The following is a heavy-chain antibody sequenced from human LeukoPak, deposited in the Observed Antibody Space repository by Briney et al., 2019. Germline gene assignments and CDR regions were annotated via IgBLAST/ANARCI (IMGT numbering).Heavy chain of an antibody. D-gene: IGHD5-18*01. CDR3: ARHQSAPGTAMGTWLDY. CDR2: IYPGDSDT. V-gene: IGHV5-51*01. CDR1: GYSFTSYW. Sequence: HGESLQISCKGSGYSFTSYWIGWVRQLPGKGLEWMGIIYPGDSDTRYSPSFQGQVTISADKSISTAYLQWSSLKASDTAMYYCARHQSAPGTAMGTWLDYWGQGTLVTVSS. J-gene: IGHJ4*02.